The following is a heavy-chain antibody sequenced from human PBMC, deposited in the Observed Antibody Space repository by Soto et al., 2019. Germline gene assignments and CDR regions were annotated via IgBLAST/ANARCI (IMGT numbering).Heavy chain of an antibody. J-gene: IGHJ6*02. CDR2: IYHSGST. CDR3: ARGGTMVRGVSYYYSYGMDV. Sequence: KTSETLSLTCAVSGGSISSGGYSWSWIRQPPGKGLEWIGYIYHSGSTYYNPSLKSRVTISVDRSKNQFSLKLSSVTAADTAVYHCARGGTMVRGVSYYYSYGMDVWGQGTTVTVSS. D-gene: IGHD3-10*01. CDR1: GGSISSGGYS. V-gene: IGHV4-30-2*01.